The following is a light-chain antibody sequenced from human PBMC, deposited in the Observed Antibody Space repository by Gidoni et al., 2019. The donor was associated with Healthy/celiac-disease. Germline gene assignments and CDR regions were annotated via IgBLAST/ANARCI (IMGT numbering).Light chain of an antibody. CDR2: GAS. CDR1: QSVSSSY. V-gene: IGKV3-20*01. CDR3: QQYGSSPWT. Sequence: EVVLTQSPSTLSLSPGERATLPCSASQSVSSSYLAWYQQKPGQAPRLLIYGASSRATGIPDRFSGSGSGTDFTLTISRLEPEDFAVYYCQQYGSSPWTFGQGTKVEIK. J-gene: IGKJ1*01.